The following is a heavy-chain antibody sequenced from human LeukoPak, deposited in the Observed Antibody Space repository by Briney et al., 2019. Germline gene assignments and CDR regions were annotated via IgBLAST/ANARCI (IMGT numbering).Heavy chain of an antibody. D-gene: IGHD3-22*01. CDR1: GFMFEDYG. CDR2: ISWNSNTR. V-gene: IGHV3-9*01. Sequence: GGSLRLSCVASGFMFEDYGMNWVRQVPGQGLEWVSGISWNSNTRVYAESVKGRFTISRDNAKNSLYLQMNSLRAEDTAVYYCARDLSYYDSSGFLDYWGQGTLVTVSS. CDR3: ARDLSYYDSSGFLDY. J-gene: IGHJ4*02.